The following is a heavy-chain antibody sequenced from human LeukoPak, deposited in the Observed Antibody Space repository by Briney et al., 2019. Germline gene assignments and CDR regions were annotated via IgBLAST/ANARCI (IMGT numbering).Heavy chain of an antibody. Sequence: GGSLRLSCAASGFTFSSYSMNWVRQAPGKGLEWVSSISSSGSYIYSADSVKGRFTISRDNAKNSLYLQMNSLRAEDTAVYYCARAPYSGSYGNYYYYFMDVWGKGTTVTISS. V-gene: IGHV3-21*01. CDR1: GFTFSSYS. J-gene: IGHJ6*03. CDR2: ISSSGSYI. CDR3: ARAPYSGSYGNYYYYFMDV. D-gene: IGHD1-26*01.